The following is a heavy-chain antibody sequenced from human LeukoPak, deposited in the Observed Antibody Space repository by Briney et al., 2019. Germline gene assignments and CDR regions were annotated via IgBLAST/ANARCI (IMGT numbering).Heavy chain of an antibody. J-gene: IGHJ4*02. CDR1: GFTFSSYD. CDR3: AKEGSNGDFDY. V-gene: IGHV3-30*18. CDR2: ISYDGSNK. Sequence: PGGSPRLSCAASGFTFSSYDMHWVRQAPGKGLEWVTVISYDGSNKYYGDSVKGRFTISRDNSKNTLYLKMNSLRAEDTAVYYCAKEGSNGDFDYWGQGTLVTVSS. D-gene: IGHD1-26*01.